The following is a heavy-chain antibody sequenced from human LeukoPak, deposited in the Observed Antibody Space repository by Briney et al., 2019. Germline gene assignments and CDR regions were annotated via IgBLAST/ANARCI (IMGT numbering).Heavy chain of an antibody. D-gene: IGHD3-22*01. J-gene: IGHJ4*02. Sequence: PSETLSLTCTVSGGSISSYYWSWIRQPPGKGLEWIGYIYYSGSTKYNPSLKSRVTITLDTSKNQFSLKLSSVTAADTAVYYCARDRRGYYDSSGYFDYWGQGTLVTVSS. CDR2: IYYSGST. V-gene: IGHV4-59*01. CDR3: ARDRRGYYDSSGYFDY. CDR1: GGSISSYY.